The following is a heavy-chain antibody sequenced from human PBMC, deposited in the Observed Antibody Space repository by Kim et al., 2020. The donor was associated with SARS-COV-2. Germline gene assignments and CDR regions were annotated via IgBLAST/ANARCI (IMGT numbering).Heavy chain of an antibody. Sequence: ASVKVSCKASGYTFPSYGISWVRQAPGQGLEWMGWVTPLTGNTKYAQKFEERVTMTADTSTNTVVMELRSLRPDDTAMYYCARCSSGGWLDYWGQGTLITVSS. D-gene: IGHD6-19*01. CDR1: GYTFPSYG. CDR2: VTPLTGNT. J-gene: IGHJ4*02. V-gene: IGHV1-18*04. CDR3: ARCSSGGWLDY.